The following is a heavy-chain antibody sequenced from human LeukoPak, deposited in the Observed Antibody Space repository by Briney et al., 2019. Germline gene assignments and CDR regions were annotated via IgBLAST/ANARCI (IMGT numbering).Heavy chain of an antibody. J-gene: IGHJ4*02. Sequence: ASVKVSFKSSVGRLSSYAISWVRQAPGQGLAWMGGIMPMFGTANYAQKFQGRVTITADKTTSTAYMEQSSLRSDDTAVYYCARYHPKCSGGSCPFDYWGQGTLVTVSS. CDR2: IMPMFGTA. D-gene: IGHD2-15*01. V-gene: IGHV1-69*06. CDR3: ARYHPKCSGGSCPFDY. CDR1: VGRLSSYA.